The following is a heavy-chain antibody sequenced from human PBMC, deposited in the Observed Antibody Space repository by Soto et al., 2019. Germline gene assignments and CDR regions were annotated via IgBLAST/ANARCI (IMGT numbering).Heavy chain of an antibody. CDR3: AKTDSFYDYGDYHFDY. CDR2: ISSNGSNT. CDR1: GFTFSSYA. J-gene: IGHJ4*02. D-gene: IGHD4-17*01. Sequence: GGSLRLSCSASGFTFSSYAMHWVRQAPGKGLEYVSAISSNGSNTYYADSVKGRFTISRDNSKNTLYLQMNSLRAEDTAVYYCAKTDSFYDYGDYHFDYWGQGTLVTVSS. V-gene: IGHV3-64*04.